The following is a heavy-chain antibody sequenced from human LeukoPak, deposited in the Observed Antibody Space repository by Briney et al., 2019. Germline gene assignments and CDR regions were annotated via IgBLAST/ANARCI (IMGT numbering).Heavy chain of an antibody. J-gene: IGHJ4*02. CDR1: GFTFSDYG. CDR3: ARDWIDRSLDY. CDR2: LSPHANYE. D-gene: IGHD2-2*03. V-gene: IGHV3-33*01. Sequence: GRSLRLSCAASGFTFSDYGIHWVRQAPGKGLEWVAVLSPHANYEYYADSVQGRFTISRDDSKNTVYLQMNSLRDEETAVYYCARDWIDRSLDYWGLGTLVTVSS.